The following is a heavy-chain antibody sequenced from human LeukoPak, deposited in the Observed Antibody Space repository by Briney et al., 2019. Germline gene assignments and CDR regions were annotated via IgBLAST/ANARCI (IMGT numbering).Heavy chain of an antibody. V-gene: IGHV1-2*02. CDR1: GYTFTGYY. D-gene: IGHD4-23*01. CDR3: ARDNSVEDTAWWFDP. CDR2: SNPNNSGT. Sequence: ASVTVSCKASGYTFTGYYMHWVRQAPGPGLEWMGLSNPNNSGTTYAKKFQSSVTMTRDTSISTDYMVLLSLRSEETAVEYYARDNSVEDTAWWFDPWGQGTLVTVSS. J-gene: IGHJ5*02.